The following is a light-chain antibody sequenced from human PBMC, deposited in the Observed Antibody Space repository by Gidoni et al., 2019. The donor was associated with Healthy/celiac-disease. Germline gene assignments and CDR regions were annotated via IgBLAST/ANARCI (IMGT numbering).Light chain of an antibody. Sequence: DVQITHPPSSVSASVGDRVTITCRASQGSSSWLAWYQQKPGKAPKLLIYAASNLQSGVPSRFSGSGSGTDFTLTISSLQPEEFATYYCQQANSFPLTFGEGTKVEIK. J-gene: IGKJ4*01. V-gene: IGKV1-12*01. CDR3: QQANSFPLT. CDR1: QGSSSW. CDR2: AAS.